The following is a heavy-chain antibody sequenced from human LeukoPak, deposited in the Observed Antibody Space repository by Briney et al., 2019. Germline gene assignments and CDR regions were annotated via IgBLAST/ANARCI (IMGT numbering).Heavy chain of an antibody. Sequence: GSLRLSLGASGFSFYLYPSHRVRQAPGKGLEWVSLIFDDVNTEYYADSVEGRFTTSRDNSRNTIYLQMNRLSTDDNAVYCRWIDLGLTMGIYFVYRGQGTLVTVSS. CDR1: GFSFYLYP. D-gene: IGHD7-27*01. J-gene: IGHJ4*02. V-gene: IGHV3-30*04. CDR2: IFDDVNTE. CDR3: WIDLGLTMGIYFVY.